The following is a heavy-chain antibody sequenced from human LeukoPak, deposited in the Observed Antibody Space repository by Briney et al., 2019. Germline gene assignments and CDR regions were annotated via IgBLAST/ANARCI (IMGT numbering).Heavy chain of an antibody. CDR2: IYYSGST. CDR1: GFSISSYY. V-gene: IGHV4-59*08. J-gene: IGHJ5*02. Sequence: SPSETLSFTCTVSGFSISSYYWSWLRQPPGKGLEWIGYIYYSGSTYYNPSLKSRVTISVDTSKNQFSLKLSSVTAADTAVYYCARGGPGWFDPWGQGTLVTVSS. CDR3: ARGGPGWFDP.